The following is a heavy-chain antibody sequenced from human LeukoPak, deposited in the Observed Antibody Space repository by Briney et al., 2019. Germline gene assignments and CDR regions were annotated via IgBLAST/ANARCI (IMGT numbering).Heavy chain of an antibody. J-gene: IGHJ5*02. Sequence: GASVKVSCKASGYTFTGYDMHWVRQAPGQGLEWMGWINPNSGSTNYAQKSQGRVTMTRDTSMSTAYMELSRLRSDDTAVYYCARGPIVVVPAATSRESWFAPWGQGTLVTVSS. CDR2: INPNSGST. CDR1: GYTFTGYD. V-gene: IGHV1-2*02. CDR3: ARGPIVVVPAATSRESWFAP. D-gene: IGHD2-2*01.